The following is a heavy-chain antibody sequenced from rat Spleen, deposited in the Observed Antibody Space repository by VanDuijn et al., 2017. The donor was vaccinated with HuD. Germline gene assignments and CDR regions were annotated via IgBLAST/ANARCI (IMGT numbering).Heavy chain of an antibody. J-gene: IGHJ2*01. V-gene: IGHV5-25*01. CDR3: ARHLDY. CDR1: GFTFSNYD. Sequence: EVQLVESGGGLVQPGRSLKLSCAASGFTFSNYDMAWVRQAPTKGLEWVASISTSGGSTYYRDSVKGRFTVSRDNAKSTLYLQMDSLRSEDKATYYCARHLDYWGQGVMVTVSS. CDR2: ISTSGGST.